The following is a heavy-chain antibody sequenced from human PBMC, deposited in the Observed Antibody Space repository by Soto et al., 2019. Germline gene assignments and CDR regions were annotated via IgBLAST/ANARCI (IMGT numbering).Heavy chain of an antibody. CDR1: GYTFTSYA. D-gene: IGHD3-10*01. J-gene: IGHJ6*02. Sequence: QVQLVQSGAEVKKPGASVKVSCKASGYTFTSYAMHWVRQAPGQRLEWMGWINAGNGNTKYSQKFQGRVTITRDTTASTAYMELSSLRSEATAVYYCARITTLFRGVPLDVWGQGTTVTVSS. CDR2: INAGNGNT. V-gene: IGHV1-3*01. CDR3: ARITTLFRGVPLDV.